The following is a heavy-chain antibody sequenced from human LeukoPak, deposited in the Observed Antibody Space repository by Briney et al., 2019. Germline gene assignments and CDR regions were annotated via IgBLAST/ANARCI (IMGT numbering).Heavy chain of an antibody. CDR3: AKGGSSSSPYYYYYMDV. CDR2: ISGSGGST. CDR1: GFTFSSYA. J-gene: IGHJ6*03. Sequence: GGSLRLSCAASGFTFSSYAMSWVRQAPGKGLEWVSAISGSGGSTYYADSVKGRFTISRDNSKNTLYLQTNSLRAEDTAVYYCAKGGSSSSPYYYYYMDVWGKGTTVTVSS. D-gene: IGHD6-6*01. V-gene: IGHV3-23*01.